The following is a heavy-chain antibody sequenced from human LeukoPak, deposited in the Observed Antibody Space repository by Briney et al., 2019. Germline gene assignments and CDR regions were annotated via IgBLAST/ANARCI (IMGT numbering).Heavy chain of an antibody. J-gene: IGHJ4*02. Sequence: SQTLSLTCAISGDSFSSNNGAWNWLRQSPSRGLEWLGRTYYRSKLYNDYAASMQGRITINPDTSKNQFSLQLYSVTPEDAAVYYCARDVGTSGWHTFDYWGQGTLVTVSS. D-gene: IGHD6-19*01. CDR2: TYYRSKLYN. CDR1: GDSFSSNNGA. CDR3: ARDVGTSGWHTFDY. V-gene: IGHV6-1*01.